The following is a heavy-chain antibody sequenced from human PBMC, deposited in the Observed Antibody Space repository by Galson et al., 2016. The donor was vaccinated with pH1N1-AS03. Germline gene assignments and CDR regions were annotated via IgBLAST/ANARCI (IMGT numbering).Heavy chain of an antibody. J-gene: IGHJ3*02. D-gene: IGHD1-1*01. CDR3: ARAEFRNDEGAFDI. Sequence: TLSLTCTVSGGSISISSGYHYWSWIRQPAGRELEWIGHFFSSGTTNYNPSLKGRVAISVGTSKTQFSLKLNSVTAADAAVYYCARAEFRNDEGAFDIWGQGTIVTVSS. CDR1: GGSISISSGYHY. CDR2: FFSSGTT. V-gene: IGHV4-61*09.